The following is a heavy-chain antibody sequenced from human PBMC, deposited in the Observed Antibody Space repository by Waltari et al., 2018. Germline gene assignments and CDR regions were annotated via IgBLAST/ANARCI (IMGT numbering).Heavy chain of an antibody. J-gene: IGHJ3*02. CDR2: FDPEDGET. CDR1: GYTLTELS. V-gene: IGHV1-24*01. CDR3: ALAQYIWGSYRQSSDAFDI. Sequence: QVQLVQSGAEVKKPGASVKVSCKVSGYTLTELSMHWVRQAPGKGLEWMGGFDPEDGETIYAQKFQGRVTMTEDTSTDTAYMELSSLRSEDTAVYYCALAQYIWGSYRQSSDAFDIWGQGTMVTVSS. D-gene: IGHD3-16*02.